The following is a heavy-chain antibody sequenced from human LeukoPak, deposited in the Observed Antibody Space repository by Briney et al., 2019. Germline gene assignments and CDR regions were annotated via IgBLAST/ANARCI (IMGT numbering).Heavy chain of an antibody. CDR2: ISAYNGNT. J-gene: IGHJ4*02. D-gene: IGHD5-18*01. Sequence: ASVKVSCKASGYTFTSYGISWVRQAPGQGLEWMGWISAYNGNTNYAQKLQGRVTMTTDTSTSTAYMELRSLRSDDTAVYYCARAYTAMVSFDYWGQGALVTVSS. CDR1: GYTFTSYG. V-gene: IGHV1-18*04. CDR3: ARAYTAMVSFDY.